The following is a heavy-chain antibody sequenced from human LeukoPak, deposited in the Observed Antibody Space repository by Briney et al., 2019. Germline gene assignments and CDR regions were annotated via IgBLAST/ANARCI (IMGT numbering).Heavy chain of an antibody. J-gene: IGHJ4*02. Sequence: GGSLRLSCAASGFTFSSYSMNWVRQAPGKGLEGVSSISSSSSYIYYADSVKGRFTIYRDNAKNSLYLQMNSLRAEDTAVYYCARGLWFGTTGYWGQGTLVTVSS. V-gene: IGHV3-21*01. D-gene: IGHD3-10*01. CDR1: GFTFSSYS. CDR3: ARGLWFGTTGY. CDR2: ISSSSSYI.